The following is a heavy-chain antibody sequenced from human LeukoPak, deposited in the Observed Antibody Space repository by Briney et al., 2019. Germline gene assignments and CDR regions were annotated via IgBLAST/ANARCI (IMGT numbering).Heavy chain of an antibody. V-gene: IGHV4-4*07. CDR3: ARNGDYSIDY. Sequence: SETLSLTCTVSGASISPYYWTWIRQPAGKGLEWIGSIYHSGSTNYNPSLKSRVTISVDKSNNQFSLKLSSVTAADTAVYYCARNGDYSIDYWGQGTLVTVSS. D-gene: IGHD4-17*01. CDR2: IYHSGST. J-gene: IGHJ4*02. CDR1: GASISPYY.